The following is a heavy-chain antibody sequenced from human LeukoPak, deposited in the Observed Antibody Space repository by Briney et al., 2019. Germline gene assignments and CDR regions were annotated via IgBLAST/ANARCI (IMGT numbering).Heavy chain of an antibody. CDR3: ARELGYYDSSGYSVDY. J-gene: IGHJ4*02. V-gene: IGHV1-46*01. Sequence: GASVKVSCKASGYTFTSYYMHWVRQAPGQGLEWMGIINPSGGSTSYAQKFQGRVTMTRDTSTSTVYMELSSLRSEDTAVYYCARELGYYDSSGYSVDYWGQGTLVTVSS. CDR1: GYTFTSYY. D-gene: IGHD3-22*01. CDR2: INPSGGST.